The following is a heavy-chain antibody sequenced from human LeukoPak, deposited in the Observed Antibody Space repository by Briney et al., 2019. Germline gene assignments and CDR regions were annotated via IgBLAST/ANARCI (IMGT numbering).Heavy chain of an antibody. CDR1: GYTFTSYD. J-gene: IGHJ3*02. V-gene: IGHV1-8*01. Sequence: GASVKVSCKASGYTFTSYDINWVRQATGQGLEWMGWMNPNSGNTGYAQKFQGRVTMTRNTSISTAYMELSSLRSEDTAVYYCARAFYYYDSSGYSIDAFDIWGQGTMVTVSS. CDR2: MNPNSGNT. CDR3: ARAFYYYDSSGYSIDAFDI. D-gene: IGHD3-22*01.